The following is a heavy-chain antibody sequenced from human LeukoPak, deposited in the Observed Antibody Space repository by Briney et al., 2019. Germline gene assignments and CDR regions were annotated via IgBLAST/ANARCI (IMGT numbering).Heavy chain of an antibody. CDR3: ARGWSITMVRGSNWFDP. D-gene: IGHD3-10*01. Sequence: PGGSLRLSCAASGFTFSSYWMHWVRQAPGKGLVWVSRINSDGSSTSYADSVKGRFTISRDNAKNTLYLQMNSLRAEDTAVYCCARGWSITMVRGSNWFDPWGQGTLVTVSS. J-gene: IGHJ5*02. CDR1: GFTFSSYW. V-gene: IGHV3-74*01. CDR2: INSDGSST.